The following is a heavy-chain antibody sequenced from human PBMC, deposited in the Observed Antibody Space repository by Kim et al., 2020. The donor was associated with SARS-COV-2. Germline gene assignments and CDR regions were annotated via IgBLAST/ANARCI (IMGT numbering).Heavy chain of an antibody. D-gene: IGHD3-22*01. CDR1: GFTFSSYA. CDR2: ISGSGGST. CDR3: AKDWRRLRMIVLKHTGYYMDV. V-gene: IGHV3-23*01. Sequence: GGSLRLSCAASGFTFSSYAMSWVRQAPGKGLEWVSAISGSGGSTYYADSVKGRFTISRDNSKNTLYLQMNSLRAEDTAVYYCAKDWRRLRMIVLKHTGYYMDVWGRGATVTVSS. J-gene: IGHJ6*03.